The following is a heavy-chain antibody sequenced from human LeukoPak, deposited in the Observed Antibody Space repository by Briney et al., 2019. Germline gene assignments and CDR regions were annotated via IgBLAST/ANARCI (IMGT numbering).Heavy chain of an antibody. CDR3: AKRGGTNSWYVIEY. CDR2: INSDGSST. CDR1: GFTFSSYW. V-gene: IGHV3-74*01. J-gene: IGHJ4*02. Sequence: PGGSLRLSCAASGFTFSSYWMHWVRQAPGKGLVWVSRINSDGSSTSYADSVKGRFTISRDNAKNTLYLQMDSLRAEDTAVYYCAKRGGTNSWYVIEYWGQGTLVTVSS. D-gene: IGHD6-13*01.